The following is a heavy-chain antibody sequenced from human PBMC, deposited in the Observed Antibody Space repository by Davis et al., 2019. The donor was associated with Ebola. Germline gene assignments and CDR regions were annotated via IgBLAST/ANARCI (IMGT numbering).Heavy chain of an antibody. J-gene: IGHJ6*02. CDR1: GFTFSSYG. CDR2: IWYDGSNK. CDR3: AKEYSSSWFNYYYGMDV. D-gene: IGHD6-6*01. Sequence: GESLKISCAASGFTFSSYGMHWVRQAPGKGLEWVAVIWYDGSNKYYADSVKGRFTISRDNSKNTLYLQMNSLRAEDTAVYYCAKEYSSSWFNYYYGMDVWGQGTTVTVSS. V-gene: IGHV3-33*06.